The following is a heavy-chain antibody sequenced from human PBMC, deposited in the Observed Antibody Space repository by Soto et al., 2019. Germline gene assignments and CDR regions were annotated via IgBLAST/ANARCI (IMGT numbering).Heavy chain of an antibody. V-gene: IGHV3-30-3*01. J-gene: IGHJ4*02. CDR2: ITYDGNNK. Sequence: QVQLVESGGGVVQPGRSLRLSCAASGFTFSRYPMYWVRQAPGKGLEWVAVITYDGNNKYDADSVKGRFTISRDNAKNTLYLQMNILRPEDTAVYYCAKGVGSYYFDYWGQGTLVPVSS. CDR1: GFTFSRYP. CDR3: AKGVGSYYFDY. D-gene: IGHD2-15*01.